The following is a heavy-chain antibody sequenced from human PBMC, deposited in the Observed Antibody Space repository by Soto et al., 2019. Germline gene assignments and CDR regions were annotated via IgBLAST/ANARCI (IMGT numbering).Heavy chain of an antibody. CDR3: ARDIGVMNYYYSSGYYSTYYYYYGMDV. V-gene: IGHV3-30-3*01. CDR2: ISYDGSNK. CDR1: GFTFSSYA. Sequence: QVQLVESGGDVVQPGRSLRLSCAASGFTFSSYAMHWVRQAPGKGLVWVAVISYDGSNKYYADSVKGRFTISRDNSKNTLYLKMNRMRAEDMGVYYSARDIGVMNYYYSSGYYSTYYYYYGMDVWVQGTTVTVSS. J-gene: IGHJ6*02. D-gene: IGHD3-22*01.